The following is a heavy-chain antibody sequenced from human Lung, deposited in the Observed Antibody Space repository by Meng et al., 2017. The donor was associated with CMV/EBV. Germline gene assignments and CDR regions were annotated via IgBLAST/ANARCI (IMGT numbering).Heavy chain of an antibody. Sequence: ASVKVSXKASGYTFTSYDINWVRQATGQGLEWMGWMNPNSGNTGYAQKFQGRATLTRVTSISTAYMELISLTSDDTAVYYCARTRIEVEPDGRKIKYYNYGMDVWGQGNXVNGAS. CDR2: MNPNSGNT. CDR1: GYTFTSYD. D-gene: IGHD2-2*01. CDR3: ARTRIEVEPDGRKIKYYNYGMDV. V-gene: IGHV1-8*01. J-gene: IGHJ6*02.